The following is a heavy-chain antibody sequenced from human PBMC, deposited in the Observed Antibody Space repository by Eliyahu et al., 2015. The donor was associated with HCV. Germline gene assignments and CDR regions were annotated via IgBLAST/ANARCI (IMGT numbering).Heavy chain of an antibody. CDR2: INHSEST. Sequence: QVQLQQWGAGLFKPSETLSXTCAXYXXSFSGYXWSWIRXPPGKGLEWIGEINHSESTNYNPXLKSRVTISVDTSNNQFSLNLSSVTAADTAVYYCARGLHRRGRAFGPFDYWGQGTLVTVSS. J-gene: IGHJ4*02. CDR1: XXSFSGYX. CDR3: ARGLHRRGRAFGPFDY. V-gene: IGHV4-34*01. D-gene: IGHD3-10*01.